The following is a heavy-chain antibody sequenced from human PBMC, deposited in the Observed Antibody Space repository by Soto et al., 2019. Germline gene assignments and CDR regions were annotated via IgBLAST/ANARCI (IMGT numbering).Heavy chain of an antibody. J-gene: IGHJ5*02. V-gene: IGHV1-8*02. CDR2: MNPGSGDT. Sequence: ASVKVSCKASGYTFTNNDVSWVRQATGQGLEWMGWMNPGSGDTGYAQKFQGRVTMTRDISIATAYMELNSLTSEDTAIYYCARMESFGSLNWFDPWGQGPRSPSPQ. CDR1: GYTFTNND. CDR3: ARMESFGSLNWFDP. D-gene: IGHD5-18*01.